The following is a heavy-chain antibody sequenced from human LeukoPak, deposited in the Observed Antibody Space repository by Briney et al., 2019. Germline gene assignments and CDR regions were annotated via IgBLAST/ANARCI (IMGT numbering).Heavy chain of an antibody. CDR1: GFTFSSYA. CDR2: VSVSGATT. V-gene: IGHV3-23*01. J-gene: IGHJ3*02. D-gene: IGHD3-10*01. Sequence: GGSLRLSCAASGFTFSSYAMSWVRQAPGKGLEWISGVSVSGATTNHADSVKGRFTMSRDNSKNMLYLQMNSLKAEDTAVYYCAKGGWFGQSPSDVFHMWGQGTMVTVSS. CDR3: AKGGWFGQSPSDVFHM.